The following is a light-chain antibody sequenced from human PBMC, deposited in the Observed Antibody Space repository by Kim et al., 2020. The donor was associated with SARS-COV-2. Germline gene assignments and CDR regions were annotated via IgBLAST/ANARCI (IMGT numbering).Light chain of an antibody. CDR2: DTS. Sequence: LWSPGESATHYCRASQSVGKSSAWYKQTPGQAHRLFIYDTSNRATGIPARFSVSGSGTDFSLTLSSLEPEDFAVYFCQQRSNLITFGRGTRLEIK. V-gene: IGKV3-11*01. CDR1: QSVGKS. CDR3: QQRSNLIT. J-gene: IGKJ5*01.